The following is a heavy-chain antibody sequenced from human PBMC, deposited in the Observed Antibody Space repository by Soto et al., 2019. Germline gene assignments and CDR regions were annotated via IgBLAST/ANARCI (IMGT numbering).Heavy chain of an antibody. CDR3: ARTRRIAAAGHNWFDP. CDR2: LSPNSGGT. CDR1: GYSFTEYY. D-gene: IGHD6-13*01. V-gene: IGHV1-2*02. Sequence: ASVKVSCKASGYSFTEYYLHWVRQAPGQGLEWMGWLSPNSGGTYYAQKFQGRVTMTRDTTISTAYMELTRLTSDDTAVYYCARTRRIAAAGHNWFDPWGQGTLVTVSS. J-gene: IGHJ5*02.